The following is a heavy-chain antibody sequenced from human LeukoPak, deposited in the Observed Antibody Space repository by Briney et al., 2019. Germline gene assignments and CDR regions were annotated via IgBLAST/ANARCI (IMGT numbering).Heavy chain of an antibody. CDR3: AREDGGTYPAPWNYFDY. CDR2: IYSDGST. J-gene: IGHJ4*02. V-gene: IGHV3-66*01. D-gene: IGHD5-24*01. CDR1: GFTVSTNY. Sequence: GGSLRLSCAASGFTVSTNYMSWVRQAPGKGLEWVSVIYSDGSTYYADSVKGRFTISRDNAKNSLYLQMNSLRAEDTAVYYCAREDGGTYPAPWNYFDYWGQGTLVTVSS.